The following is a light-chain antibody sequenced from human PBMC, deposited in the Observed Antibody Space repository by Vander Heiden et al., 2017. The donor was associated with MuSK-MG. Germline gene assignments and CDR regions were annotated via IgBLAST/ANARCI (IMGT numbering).Light chain of an antibody. V-gene: IGKV1-33*01. Sequence: DIQMTQSPSSLSASVGDRVTITCQASQDIGNYLSWYQQKPGKAPKLLIYDASDLQTGVPSRFSGSGSGTDFTFTISSLQPEDIATYYCQQYDNLPMYTFGQGTKLDIK. J-gene: IGKJ2*01. CDR3: QQYDNLPMYT. CDR1: QDIGNY. CDR2: DAS.